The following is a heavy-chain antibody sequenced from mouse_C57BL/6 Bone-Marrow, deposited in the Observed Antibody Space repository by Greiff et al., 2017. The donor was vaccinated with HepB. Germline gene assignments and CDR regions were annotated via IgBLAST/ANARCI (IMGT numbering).Heavy chain of an antibody. J-gene: IGHJ4*01. CDR1: GFTFSSYA. CDR3: GQDSNYDYYAMDY. V-gene: IGHV5-4*03. Sequence: EVNVVESGGGLVKPGGSLKLSCAASGFTFSSYAMSWVRQTPEKRLEWVATISDGGSYTYYPDNVKGRFTISRDNAKNNLYLQMSDLKSKDTAMYYCGQDSNYDYYAMDYWGQGTSVTVSS. CDR2: ISDGGSYT. D-gene: IGHD2-5*01.